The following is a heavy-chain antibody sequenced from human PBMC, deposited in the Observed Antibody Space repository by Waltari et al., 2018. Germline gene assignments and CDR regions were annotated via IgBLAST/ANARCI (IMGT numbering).Heavy chain of an antibody. Sequence: QVQLVQSGAEVKKPGSSVKVSCKASGGTFSSYAISWVRQAPGQGLEWMGRMIPILGIANYAQKFQGRVTITADKSTSTAYMELSSLRSEDTAVYYCAREPYYYDSSGYYDFDYWGQGTLVTVSS. J-gene: IGHJ4*02. CDR1: GGTFSSYA. CDR2: MIPILGIA. D-gene: IGHD3-22*01. CDR3: AREPYYYDSSGYYDFDY. V-gene: IGHV1-69*04.